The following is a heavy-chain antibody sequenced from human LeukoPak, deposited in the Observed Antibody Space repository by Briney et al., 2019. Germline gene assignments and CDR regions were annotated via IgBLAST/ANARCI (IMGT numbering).Heavy chain of an antibody. CDR3: ARGSGYSSSWYYWFDP. V-gene: IGHV1-2*02. J-gene: IGHJ5*02. D-gene: IGHD6-13*01. CDR2: INLNSGGT. Sequence: GASVKVSCKASGYTFTGYYMHWVRQAPGQGLEWMGWINLNSGGTNDAQKFQDRGTMTRDTSISTAYMELSRLRSDDTAVYYCARGSGYSSSWYYWFDPWGQGTLVTVSS. CDR1: GYTFTGYY.